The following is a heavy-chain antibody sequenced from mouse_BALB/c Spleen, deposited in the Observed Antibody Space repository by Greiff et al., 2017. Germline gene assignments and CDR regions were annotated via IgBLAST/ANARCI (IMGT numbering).Heavy chain of an antibody. CDR1: GYSITSDYA. D-gene: IGHD2-3*01. CDR3: ARWLLGWAMDY. CDR2: ISYSGST. V-gene: IGHV3-2*02. Sequence: EVQLQQSGPGLVKPSQSLSLTCTVTGYSITSDYAWNWIRQFPGNKLEWMGYISYSGSTSYNPSLKSRISITRDTSKNQFFLQLNSVTTEDTATYYCARWLLGWAMDYWGQGTSVTVSS. J-gene: IGHJ4*01.